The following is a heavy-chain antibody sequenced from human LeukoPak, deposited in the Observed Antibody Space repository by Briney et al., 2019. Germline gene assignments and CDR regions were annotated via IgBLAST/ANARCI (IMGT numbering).Heavy chain of an antibody. V-gene: IGHV1-18*01. D-gene: IGHD1-26*01. CDR2: ISPYNGNT. Sequence: ASVKVSCKTSGYTFIGYGITWVRQAPGQGLEWMAWISPYNGNTKYVQNLQGGLTITTDTSTSTAYMELRSLTSDDTAVYFCAREESIGRYQFLHDSWGQGTLVTVSS. CDR3: AREESIGRYQFLHDS. CDR1: GYTFIGYG. J-gene: IGHJ4*02.